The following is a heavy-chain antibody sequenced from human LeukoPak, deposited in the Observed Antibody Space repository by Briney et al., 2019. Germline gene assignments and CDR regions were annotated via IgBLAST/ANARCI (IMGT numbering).Heavy chain of an antibody. CDR1: GFTFGSYA. CDR3: AKDINDAFDI. CDR2: ISGSGGST. Sequence: PGGSLRLSCAASGFTFGSYAMSWVRQAQGKGLEWVPAISGSGGSTYYADSVKGRFTISRDNSKNTLYLQMNSLRAEDTAVYYCAKDINDAFDIWGQGTMVTVSS. D-gene: IGHD1-14*01. V-gene: IGHV3-23*01. J-gene: IGHJ3*02.